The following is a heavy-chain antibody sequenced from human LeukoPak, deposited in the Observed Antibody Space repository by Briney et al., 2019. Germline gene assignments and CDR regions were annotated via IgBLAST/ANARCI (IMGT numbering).Heavy chain of an antibody. J-gene: IGHJ5*02. CDR2: ISGYNGNT. CDR3: TKASLAFGTKYFDP. V-gene: IGHV1-18*01. D-gene: IGHD3-10*01. CDR1: GYTFSNYY. Sequence: ASVKVSCKASGYTFSNYYITWVRQAPGQGLEWMGWISGYNGNTNYAQNLQGRVTMTTDTSTSTAYMELRSLRSDDTAVYYCTKASLAFGTKYFDPWGQGTLVTVSS.